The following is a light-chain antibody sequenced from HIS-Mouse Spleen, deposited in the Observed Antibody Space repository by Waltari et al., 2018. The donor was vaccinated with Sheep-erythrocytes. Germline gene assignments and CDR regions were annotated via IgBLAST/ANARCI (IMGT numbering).Light chain of an antibody. CDR3: CSYAGSYNHV. CDR1: SSDVGGYNY. CDR2: DVS. V-gene: IGLV2-11*01. Sequence: QSALTQPRSVSGSPGQSVTIPCTGTSSDVGGYNYVSCYQQHPGKAPKLMIYDVSKRPSGVPDRFSGSKSGNTASLTISGLQAEDEAYYYCCSYAGSYNHVFATGTKVTVL. J-gene: IGLJ1*01.